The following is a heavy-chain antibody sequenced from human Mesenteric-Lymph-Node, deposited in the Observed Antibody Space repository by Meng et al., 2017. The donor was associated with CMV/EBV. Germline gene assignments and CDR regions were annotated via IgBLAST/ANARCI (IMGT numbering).Heavy chain of an antibody. CDR3: ARGSRGSFDY. D-gene: IGHD3-16*01. Sequence: GESLKISCAASGFTFSSYAMSWVRQAPGKGLEWVSVIYSGGSTYYADSVKGRFTISRDNSKNTLYLQMNSLRAEDTAVYYCARGSRGSFDYWGQGTLVTVSS. CDR2: IYSGGST. J-gene: IGHJ4*02. V-gene: IGHV3-66*02. CDR1: GFTFSSYA.